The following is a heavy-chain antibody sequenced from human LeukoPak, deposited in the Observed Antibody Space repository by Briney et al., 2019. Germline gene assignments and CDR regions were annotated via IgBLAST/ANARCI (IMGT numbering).Heavy chain of an antibody. CDR2: ISAYNGNT. CDR3: AREGCDY. J-gene: IGHJ4*02. CDR1: GYNYNTYS. Sequence: ASVKISCKAAGYNYNTYSIAWVRQAPGEGLEWMGWISAYNGNTNYAQNFQDRVTMTIDTSTSTGYMELRSLASDDTAVYYCAREGCDYWGQGTLVTVSS. V-gene: IGHV1-18*01.